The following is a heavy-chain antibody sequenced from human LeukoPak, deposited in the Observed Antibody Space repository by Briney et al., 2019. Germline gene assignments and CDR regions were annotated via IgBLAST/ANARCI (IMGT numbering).Heavy chain of an antibody. J-gene: IGHJ6*03. D-gene: IGHD2-15*01. Sequence: GESLKISCKGSGYSFTSYWIGWVRQMPGKGLEWMGIIYPGDSDTRYSPSFQGQVTISADKSISTAYLQWSSLKASDTAMYYCARLRRVVVAAHTSYYYMDVWGKGTTVTVSS. CDR3: ARLRRVVVAAHTSYYYMDV. CDR1: GYSFTSYW. CDR2: IYPGDSDT. V-gene: IGHV5-51*01.